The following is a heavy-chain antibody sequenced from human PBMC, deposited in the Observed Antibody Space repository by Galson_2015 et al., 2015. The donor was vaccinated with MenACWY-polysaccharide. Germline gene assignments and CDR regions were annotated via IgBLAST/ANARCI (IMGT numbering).Heavy chain of an antibody. J-gene: IGHJ4*02. CDR1: GFIISGYW. CDR2: IKQDESEK. V-gene: IGHV3-7*03. D-gene: IGHD3-10*01. Sequence: SLRLSCAASGFIISGYWMSWVRQAPGKGLEWVANIKQDESEKNYVDSVKGRFTISRDNAKNSLYLQMNSLRAEDTAVYYCASRGIRGNSGSVSGYWGQGTLVTVSS. CDR3: ASRGIRGNSGSVSGY.